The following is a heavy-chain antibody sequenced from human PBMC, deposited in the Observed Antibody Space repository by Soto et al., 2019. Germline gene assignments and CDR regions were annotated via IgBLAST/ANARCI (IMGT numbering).Heavy chain of an antibody. J-gene: IGHJ6*02. D-gene: IGHD2-15*01. CDR2: IVVGSGNT. CDR3: AADLGYCSGGSCSGRYYYYYYGMDV. CDR1: GFTFTSSA. Sequence: SVKVSCKASGFTFTSSAVQWVRQARGQRLEWKGWIVVGSGNTNYAQKFQERVTITRDMSTSTAYMELSSLRSEDTAVYYCAADLGYCSGGSCSGRYYYYYYGMDVWGQGTTVTVS. V-gene: IGHV1-58*01.